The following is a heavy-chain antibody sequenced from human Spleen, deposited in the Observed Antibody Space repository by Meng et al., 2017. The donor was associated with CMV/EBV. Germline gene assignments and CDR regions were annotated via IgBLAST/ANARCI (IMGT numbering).Heavy chain of an antibody. CDR3: ARDLIAAAAWIQ. D-gene: IGHD6-13*01. CDR1: GFTFSSYT. Sequence: GESLKISCAASGFTFSSYTMNWVRQVPGKGLEWVSSISSSNSFTYYADSVKGRFTISRDNAKSSLYLQMNSLRAEDTAVYYCARDLIAAAAWIQWGQGTLVTVSS. J-gene: IGHJ4*02. V-gene: IGHV3-21*01. CDR2: ISSSNSFT.